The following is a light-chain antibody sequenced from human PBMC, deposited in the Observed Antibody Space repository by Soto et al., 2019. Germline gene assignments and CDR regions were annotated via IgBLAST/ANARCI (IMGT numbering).Light chain of an antibody. V-gene: IGLV2-14*03. Sequence: QSALPQPASVSGSPGQSITISCTGTSSDVGGYDYVSWYQQHPGKAPKLMIYDVSSRPSGVSNRFSGSKSGSTASLTISGLQAEDEADYYCNSYTSSTTLVFGGGTQLTVL. CDR2: DVS. CDR3: NSYTSSTTLV. CDR1: SSDVGGYDY. J-gene: IGLJ2*01.